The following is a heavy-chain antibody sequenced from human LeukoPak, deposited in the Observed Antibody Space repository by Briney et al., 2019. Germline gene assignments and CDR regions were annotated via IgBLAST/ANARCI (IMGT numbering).Heavy chain of an antibody. V-gene: IGHV4-59*08. D-gene: IGHD3-16*01. CDR1: GGSINSYH. CDR3: ARGLRYLDY. Sequence: SETLSLTCGVSGGSINSYHWSWIRQPPGKGLEWIGYIHYSGNTDYSPSLKGRVTISVDTSENQFSLKLSSVSAADTAVYYCARGLRYLDYWGQGTLVTVSS. J-gene: IGHJ4*02. CDR2: IHYSGNT.